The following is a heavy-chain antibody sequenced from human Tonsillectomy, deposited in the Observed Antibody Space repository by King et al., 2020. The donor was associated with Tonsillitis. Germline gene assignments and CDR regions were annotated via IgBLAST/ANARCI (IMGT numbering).Heavy chain of an antibody. V-gene: IGHV4-59*01. CDR2: IYYSGST. D-gene: IGHD3-10*01. Sequence: VQLQESGPGLVKPSETLSLTCTVSGGSISPYYWSWIRQPPGKGLEWIGYIYYSGSTNYNPSLKSRVTMSVDTSKNQFSLKLSSVTAADTAVYYCARTPGVMVRGVITPLGWFDPWGQGTLVTVSS. CDR3: ARTPGVMVRGVITPLGWFDP. J-gene: IGHJ5*02. CDR1: GGSISPYY.